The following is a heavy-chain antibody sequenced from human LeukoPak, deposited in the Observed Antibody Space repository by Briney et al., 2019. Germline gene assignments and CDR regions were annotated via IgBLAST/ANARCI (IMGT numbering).Heavy chain of an antibody. J-gene: IGHJ2*01. D-gene: IGHD2-15*01. CDR3: ARNYCSAGRCYWYFDL. CDR1: SGSISSSDW. Sequence: SETLSPTCAVSSGSISSSDWWSWVRQPPGTGLEWIGEIYQSGSANYNPSLKSRVTISIDKSKNQFSLKLTSVTVADTAVYYCARNYCSAGRCYWYFDLWGRGTLVTVSS. V-gene: IGHV4-4*02. CDR2: IYQSGSA.